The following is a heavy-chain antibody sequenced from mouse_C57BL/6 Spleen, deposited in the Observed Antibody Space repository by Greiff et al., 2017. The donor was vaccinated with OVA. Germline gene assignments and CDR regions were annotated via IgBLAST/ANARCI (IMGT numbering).Heavy chain of an antibody. V-gene: IGHV1-75*01. CDR3: ARRGYGSSYGYFDV. D-gene: IGHD1-1*01. Sequence: VQVVESGPELVKPGASVKISCKASGYTFTDYYINWVKQRPGQGLEWIGWIFPGSGSTYYNEKFKGKATLTVDKSSSTAYMLLSSLTSEDSAVYFCARRGYGSSYGYFDVWGTGTTVTVSS. CDR2: IFPGSGST. CDR1: GYTFTDYY. J-gene: IGHJ1*03.